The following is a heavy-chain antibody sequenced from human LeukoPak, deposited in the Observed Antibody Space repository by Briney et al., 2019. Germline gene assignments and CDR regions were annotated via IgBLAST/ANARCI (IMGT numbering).Heavy chain of an antibody. CDR2: ISDSSSEI. V-gene: IGHV3-23*01. CDR1: GITFSRYA. J-gene: IGHJ4*02. CDR3: ATEIRAGDFDR. Sequence: PGGSLRLSCAASGITFSRYAMSWVRQAPGKGLAWVSTISDSSSEIYYGDSVKGRFTISRDNPKITLYLQTNSLRVEDTAVYYCATEIRAGDFDRGGQGTLVTVSS. D-gene: IGHD6-19*01.